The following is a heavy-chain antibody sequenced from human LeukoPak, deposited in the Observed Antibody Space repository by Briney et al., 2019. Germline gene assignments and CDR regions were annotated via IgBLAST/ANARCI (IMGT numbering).Heavy chain of an antibody. Sequence: GRSLRLSCAASGFTFSSYSMNWVRQAPGKGLEWVSSISSSSSYIYYADSVKGRLTISRDNAKNSLSLQMNSLRAEDTAVYYCARETMVRGVYYYYYGMDVWGQGTTVTVSS. CDR2: ISSSSSYI. V-gene: IGHV3-21*01. CDR1: GFTFSSYS. J-gene: IGHJ6*02. CDR3: ARETMVRGVYYYYYGMDV. D-gene: IGHD3-10*01.